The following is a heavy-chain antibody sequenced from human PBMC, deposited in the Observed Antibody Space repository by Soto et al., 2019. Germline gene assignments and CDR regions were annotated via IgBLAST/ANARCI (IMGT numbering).Heavy chain of an antibody. CDR1: GGSISSSGDC. CDR2: IYNSGST. J-gene: IGHJ4*02. Sequence: SETLSLTCTVSGGSISSSGDCWSWIRQSPGKGLEWVGHIYNSGSTYSNPSLRGRVTISVDTSKSQFSLKLNSVTAADTAVYYCARVLGGRWSPVDYWGQGTLVTVSS. CDR3: ARVLGGRWSPVDY. D-gene: IGHD3-16*01. V-gene: IGHV4-30-4*01.